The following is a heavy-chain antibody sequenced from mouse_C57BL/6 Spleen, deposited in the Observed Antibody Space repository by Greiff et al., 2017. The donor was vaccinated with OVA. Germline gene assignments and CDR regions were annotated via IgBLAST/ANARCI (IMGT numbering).Heavy chain of an antibody. CDR3: AIKITTVVADNWFAY. Sequence: QVQLQQPGAELVKPGASVKVSCKASGYTFTSYWLHWVKQRPGQGLEWIGRIHPSDSDTNYNQKFKGKATLTVDKSSSTAYMQLSSLTSEDSAVYYCAIKITTVVADNWFAYWGQGTLVTVSA. CDR2: IHPSDSDT. D-gene: IGHD1-1*01. V-gene: IGHV1-74*01. J-gene: IGHJ3*01. CDR1: GYTFTSYW.